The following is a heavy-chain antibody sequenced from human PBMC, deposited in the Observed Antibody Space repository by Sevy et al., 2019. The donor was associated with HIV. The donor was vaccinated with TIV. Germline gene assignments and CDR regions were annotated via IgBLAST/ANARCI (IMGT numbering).Heavy chain of an antibody. D-gene: IGHD3-22*01. J-gene: IGHJ4*02. CDR2: ISSSSSYT. CDR3: ARDEGGNYDSSGYIQN. CDR1: GFTFSDYY. V-gene: IGHV3-11*06. Sequence: GGSLRLSCAASGFTFSDYYMSWIRQAPRKGLEWVSYISSSSSYTNYADSVKGRFTISRDNAKNSLYLQMNSLRAEDTAVYYCARDEGGNYDSSGYIQNWGQGTLVTVSS.